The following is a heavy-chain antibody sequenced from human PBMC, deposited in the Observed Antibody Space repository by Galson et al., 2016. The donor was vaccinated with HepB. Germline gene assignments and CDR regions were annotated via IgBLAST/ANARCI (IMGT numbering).Heavy chain of an antibody. CDR2: IYSGGNT. CDR1: GFTVSSTY. D-gene: IGHD4-17*01. CDR3: AKKWSYGDYSYFDY. V-gene: IGHV3-53*01. J-gene: IGHJ4*02. Sequence: SLRLSCAASGFTVSSTYMTWVRQAPGKGLEWVSGIYSGGNTYYADSVKGRFTISRNNSKSTLYLQMNSLRVEDTAMYYCAKKWSYGDYSYFDYWGQGTLVTVSS.